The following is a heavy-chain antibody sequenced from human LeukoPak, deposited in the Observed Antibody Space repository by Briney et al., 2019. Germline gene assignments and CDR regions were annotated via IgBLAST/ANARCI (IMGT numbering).Heavy chain of an antibody. CDR3: ARGHGYYYYMDV. J-gene: IGHJ6*03. D-gene: IGHD3-3*01. CDR2: VSVFNGDT. Sequence: ASVKVSRKASGYRFSRYGISWVRQAPGQGPEWVGWVSVFNGDTKYAQKFQGRVTVTTEISTDTAYMELSSLRSDDTGVYYCARGHGYYYYMDVWGQGTTVTVSS. V-gene: IGHV1-18*01. CDR1: GYRFSRYG.